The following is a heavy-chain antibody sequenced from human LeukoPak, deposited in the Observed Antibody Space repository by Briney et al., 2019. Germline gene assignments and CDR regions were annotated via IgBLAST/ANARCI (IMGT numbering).Heavy chain of an antibody. CDR3: ARNVGSGFDY. Sequence: ASVKVSCKASGYTFTSYGISWVRQAPGQGLEWMGFINPSGGSTSYAQKLQGRVTMTRDTSTSAVYMELSSLRSEDTAMYYCARNVGSGFDYWGQGTLVTVSS. CDR1: GYTFTSYG. J-gene: IGHJ4*02. CDR2: INPSGGST. V-gene: IGHV1-46*01. D-gene: IGHD1-26*01.